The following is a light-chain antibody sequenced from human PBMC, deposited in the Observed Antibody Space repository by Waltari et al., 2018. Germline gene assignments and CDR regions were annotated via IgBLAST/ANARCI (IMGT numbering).Light chain of an antibody. J-gene: IGLJ2*01. CDR3: QTWGTGTHVV. Sequence: QPELTQSPSASASLGASVKPTCTLSSGHSSYAIAWHQQQPQKGPRYLMKLNSDGSHNKGDGIPDRFSGSSSGAERYLTISSLQSEDEADYYCQTWGTGTHVVFGGGTKLTVL. CDR2: LNSDGSH. V-gene: IGLV4-69*01. CDR1: SGHSSYA.